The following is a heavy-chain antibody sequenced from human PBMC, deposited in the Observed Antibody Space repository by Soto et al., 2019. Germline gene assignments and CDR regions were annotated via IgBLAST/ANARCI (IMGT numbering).Heavy chain of an antibody. V-gene: IGHV3-15*01. CDR1: GFTFSNAW. CDR3: TTDRYCSSTSFYGRSDYYYYMDV. Sequence: EVQLVESGGGLVKPGGSLRLSCAASGFTFSNAWMSWVRQAPGKGLEWVGRIKSQTDGGTTDYAAPVKGRFTISRDDSKNTLDLKMHSLKTDGTAGYYCTTDRYCSSTSFYGRSDYYYYMDVWGRGTTVTVSS. D-gene: IGHD2-2*01. J-gene: IGHJ6*03. CDR2: IKSQTDGGTT.